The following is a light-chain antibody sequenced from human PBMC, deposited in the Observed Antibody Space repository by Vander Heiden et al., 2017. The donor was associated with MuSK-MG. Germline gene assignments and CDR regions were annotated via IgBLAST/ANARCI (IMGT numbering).Light chain of an antibody. V-gene: IGKV1-5*03. Sequence: DIQMTQSPSTLSASVGDRVTITCRASQSIRSWLAWYQQKPGKAPKLLIHKASSLESGVPLRFSGSESGTEFTLTISSLQPDDFATYYCQQDNSYSPETFGQGTKLEIK. J-gene: IGKJ2*01. CDR1: QSIRSW. CDR3: QQDNSYSPET. CDR2: KAS.